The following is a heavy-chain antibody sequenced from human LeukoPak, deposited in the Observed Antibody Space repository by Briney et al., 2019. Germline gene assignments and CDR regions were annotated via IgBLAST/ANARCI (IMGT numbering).Heavy chain of an antibody. J-gene: IGHJ4*02. CDR2: IYYSGST. CDR1: GGSISNYY. V-gene: IGHV4-59*01. Sequence: SETLSLTCAVSGGSISNYYWSWIRQPPDKGLEWIGYIYYSGSTKYNPSLKSRVTISVDTSENQFSLNLNSVTAADTAVYYCARLNWDYYDSSGPGYYFDYWGQGTLVTVSS. CDR3: ARLNWDYYDSSGPGYYFDY. D-gene: IGHD3-22*01.